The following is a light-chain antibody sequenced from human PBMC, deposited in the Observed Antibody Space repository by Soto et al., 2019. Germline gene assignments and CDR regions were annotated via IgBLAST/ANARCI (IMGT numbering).Light chain of an antibody. CDR1: SSDIGRNT. CDR3: AAWDDSLHGYV. V-gene: IGLV1-44*01. Sequence: QSVLTQPPSASGTPGQRVTISCSGSSSDIGRNTANWYQQHPGTAPTLLIYNNNQPPSGVPDRFSGSKSGTSASLAISGLQSEHEADYYCAAWDDSLHGYVFGAGTKLTVL. CDR2: NNN. J-gene: IGLJ1*01.